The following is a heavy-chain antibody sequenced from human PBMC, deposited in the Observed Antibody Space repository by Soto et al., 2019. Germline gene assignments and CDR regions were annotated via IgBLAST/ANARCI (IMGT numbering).Heavy chain of an antibody. CDR3: AIGGYVDY. V-gene: IGHV1-18*01. Sequence: VHLVQSGAEVKKPGASVKVSCKGSGYTFTSYGITWVRQAPGQGLEWMGWISAHNGNTDYAQKLQGRVTVTRDTSTSTAYMELRSLRSDDTAVYYCAIGGYVDYWGQGALVTVSS. CDR1: GYTFTSYG. CDR2: ISAHNGNT. D-gene: IGHD1-1*01. J-gene: IGHJ4*02.